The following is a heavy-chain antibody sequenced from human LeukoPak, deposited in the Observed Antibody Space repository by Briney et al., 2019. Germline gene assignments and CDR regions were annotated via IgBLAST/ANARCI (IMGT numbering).Heavy chain of an antibody. J-gene: IGHJ3*02. CDR1: GYSFTSYW. CDR2: IFPRDSHT. CDR3: ARQDSTAYYDSTGLPYDAFDI. D-gene: IGHD3-22*01. V-gene: IGHV5-51*01. Sequence: GESLKISCKGSGYSFTSYWIGWVRPMPGKGLEWIGVIFPRDSHTRYSPSLQGQVTISADKSITTPYLQWSSLNASDTAMFYCARQDSTAYYDSTGLPYDAFDIWGQGTMVTVSS.